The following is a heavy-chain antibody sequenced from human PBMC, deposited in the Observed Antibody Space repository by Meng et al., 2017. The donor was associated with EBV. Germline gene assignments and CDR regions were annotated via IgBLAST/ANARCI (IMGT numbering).Heavy chain of an antibody. CDR3: ARGLDYFDY. J-gene: IGHJ4*02. Sequence: VRVVRSDSRVQKPRPSVKLPCKSSVYTLTVYGIGWVRRAPGQGLEWSGWISAYNGNTNYAQKLQDRVTMTTDTSTSTAYMELRRLRSDDTAVYYCARGLDYFDYWGQGTLVTVSS. CDR2: ISAYNGNT. CDR1: VYTLTVYG. V-gene: IGHV1-18*01.